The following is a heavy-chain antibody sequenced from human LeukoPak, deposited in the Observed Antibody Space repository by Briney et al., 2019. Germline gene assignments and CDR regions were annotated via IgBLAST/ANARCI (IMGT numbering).Heavy chain of an antibody. CDR2: IYYSGST. D-gene: IGHD3-22*01. CDR1: GGAITSTSFY. J-gene: IGHJ5*02. Sequence: PSETLSLTCTVSGGAITSTSFYWGWIRQPPGKGLAWLGSIYYSGSTYDNPSLKSRVTMYVDRSKNLFALKLSSGAAADTAVYYFAQLYYDSRGYYWFDRWGKGTLVTVS. CDR3: AQLYYDSRGYYWFDR. V-gene: IGHV4-39*01.